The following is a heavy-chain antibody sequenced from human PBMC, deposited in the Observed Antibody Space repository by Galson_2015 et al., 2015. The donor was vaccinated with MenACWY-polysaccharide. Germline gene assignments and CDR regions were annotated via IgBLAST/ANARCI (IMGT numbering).Heavy chain of an antibody. D-gene: IGHD2-15*01. J-gene: IGHJ4*02. CDR1: GFTFSDYW. CDR3: ARGARWLDD. Sequence: SLRLSCAASGFTFSDYWMSWVRQAPGKGLEWVANIKPDGSDKYYVDSVKGRFTISRDSTKNSLYLQMNSLRVEDTAVYYCARGARWLDDWGQGTLVTVSS. V-gene: IGHV3-7*04. CDR2: IKPDGSDK.